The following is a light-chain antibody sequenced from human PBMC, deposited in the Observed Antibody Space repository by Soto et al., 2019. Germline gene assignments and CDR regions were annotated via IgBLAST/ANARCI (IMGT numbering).Light chain of an antibody. CDR2: AAS. V-gene: IGKV1-39*01. CDR3: QQSYTTPRT. Sequence: DIQMTQSPSSLSASVGDRVTITCRASQSISSYLNWYQQKPGDAPKLLIYAASNLQTGVPSRFSGSESGTDFTLTISSLLPEDFATYYCQQSYTTPRTFGQGTRLEIK. J-gene: IGKJ5*01. CDR1: QSISSY.